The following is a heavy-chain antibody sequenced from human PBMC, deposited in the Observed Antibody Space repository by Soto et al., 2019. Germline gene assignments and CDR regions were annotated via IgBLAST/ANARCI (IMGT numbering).Heavy chain of an antibody. CDR2: IRKSDTAT. D-gene: IGHD1-26*01. CDR3: AKSTVGVFRGFDY. V-gene: IGHV3-48*02. Sequence: EVQLMESGGGLVQPGGSLRLSCAASGFSVSDYSMNWVRQAPGKGLEWISYIRKSDTATFYAESVRGRFTISRDNAKNSLFLQMSSLRDEDTAVYYCAKSTVGVFRGFDYWGQGTLVTVSS. J-gene: IGHJ4*02. CDR1: GFSVSDYS.